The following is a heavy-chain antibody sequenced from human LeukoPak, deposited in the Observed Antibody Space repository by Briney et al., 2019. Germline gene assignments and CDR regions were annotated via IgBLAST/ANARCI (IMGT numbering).Heavy chain of an antibody. Sequence: PGGSLRLSCAASGFTFSSYGMHWVRQAPGKGLEWVAVISYDGSNKYYADSVKGRFTISRDNSKNTLYLQMNSLRAEDTAVYYCAKDLSLGSGDDYWGQGTLVTVSS. CDR1: GFTFSSYG. CDR2: ISYDGSNK. CDR3: AKDLSLGSGDDY. V-gene: IGHV3-30*18. J-gene: IGHJ4*02. D-gene: IGHD3-3*01.